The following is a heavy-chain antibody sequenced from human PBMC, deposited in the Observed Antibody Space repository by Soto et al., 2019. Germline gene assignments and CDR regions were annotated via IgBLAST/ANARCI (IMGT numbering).Heavy chain of an antibody. V-gene: IGHV3-48*01. D-gene: IGHD3-10*01. CDR1: GFTFSSYS. Sequence: GGSLRLSCAASGFTFSSYSMNWVRQAPGKGLEWVSYISSSSSTIYYADSVKGRFTISRDNAKNSLYLQMNSLRAEDTAVYYCARGRPTNYGSGSYYMFGGGEYFDYWGQGTLVTVSS. J-gene: IGHJ4*02. CDR2: ISSSSSTI. CDR3: ARGRPTNYGSGSYYMFGGGEYFDY.